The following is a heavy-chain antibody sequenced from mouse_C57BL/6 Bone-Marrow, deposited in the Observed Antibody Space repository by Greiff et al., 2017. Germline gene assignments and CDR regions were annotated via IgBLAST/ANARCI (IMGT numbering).Heavy chain of an antibody. Sequence: QVQLQQSDAELVKPGASVKISCKVSGYTFTDYTIHWMKQRPEQGLEWIGYIYPRDGSTKYNDKFKGKATLTTDKSSSTVYMHLNRLTSEDSAFDFWARDINYGYWGPSTTRTVSS. J-gene: IGHJ2*01. CDR3: ARDINYGY. CDR2: IYPRDGST. CDR1: GYTFTDYT. V-gene: IGHV1-78*01. D-gene: IGHD1-1*01.